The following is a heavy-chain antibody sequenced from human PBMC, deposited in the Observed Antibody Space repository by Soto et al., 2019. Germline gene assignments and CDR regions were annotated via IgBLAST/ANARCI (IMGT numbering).Heavy chain of an antibody. D-gene: IGHD6-19*01. Sequence: SETLSLTCTVSGGSVSSGSNDWGWLRQRTGKELECIRYIYYSATTNYDPSLKSRVTISVHTSKTRFRLKLSSVTAADTVMYCWGRDVGGWYHNLVYWGQGTLVTVSS. J-gene: IGHJ4*02. V-gene: IGHV4-61*01. CDR1: GGSVSSGSND. CDR2: IYYSATT. CDR3: GRDVGGWYHNLVY.